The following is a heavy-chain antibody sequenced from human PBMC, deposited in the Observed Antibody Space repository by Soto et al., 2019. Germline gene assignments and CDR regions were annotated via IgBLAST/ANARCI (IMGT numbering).Heavy chain of an antibody. CDR3: AKVGYIVVVPAAYNWFDP. V-gene: IGHV3-23*01. CDR1: GFTFSSYA. D-gene: IGHD2-2*01. CDR2: ISGSGGST. Sequence: GGSLRLSCAASGFTFSSYAMSWVRQAPGKGLEWVSAISGSGGSTYYADSVKGRFTISRDNSKNTLYLQMNSLRAEDTAVYCCAKVGYIVVVPAAYNWFDPWGQGTLVTVSS. J-gene: IGHJ5*02.